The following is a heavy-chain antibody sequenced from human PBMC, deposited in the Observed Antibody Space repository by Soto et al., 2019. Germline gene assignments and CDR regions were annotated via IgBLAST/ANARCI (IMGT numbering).Heavy chain of an antibody. D-gene: IGHD6-19*01. CDR2: INHSGST. V-gene: IGHV4-34*01. CDR1: GGSFSGYY. CDR3: ARGGLVRLLRYYRMDV. Sequence: PSETLSLTCAVYGGSFSGYYWSWIRQPPGKGLEWIGEINHSGSTNYNPSLKSRVTISVDTSKNQFSLKLSSVTAADTAVYYCARGGLVRLLRYYRMDVWGQGTTVTVSS. J-gene: IGHJ6*02.